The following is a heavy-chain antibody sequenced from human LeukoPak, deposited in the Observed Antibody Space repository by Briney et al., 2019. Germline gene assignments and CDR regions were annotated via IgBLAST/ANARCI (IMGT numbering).Heavy chain of an antibody. D-gene: IGHD1-1*01. CDR2: FDPENAKT. CDR3: VIMSHTVVPTARIYYYMDI. CDR1: GYILTELS. Sequence: ASVKVSCKVSGYILTELSIHWVRRAPGKGLEWMGSFDPENAKTMSAQTFQGRVTMTEDTSTDTAYMELRSLRSDDTAIYYCVIMSHTVVPTARIYYYMDIWGTGTTVIVSS. V-gene: IGHV1-24*01. J-gene: IGHJ6*03.